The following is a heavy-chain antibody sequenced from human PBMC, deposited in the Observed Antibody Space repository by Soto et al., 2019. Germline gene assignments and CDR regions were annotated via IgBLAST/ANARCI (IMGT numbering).Heavy chain of an antibody. V-gene: IGHV3-21*01. CDR3: AREHSDFSGWPDPYYYYYGMDV. CDR1: GFTFNNYA. J-gene: IGHJ6*02. CDR2: ISSSSSYI. D-gene: IGHD3-3*01. Sequence: GGSLRLSCAASGFTFNNYAMSWVRQAPGKGLEWVSSISSSSSYIYYADSVKGRFTISRDNAKNSLYLQMNSLRAEDTAVYYCAREHSDFSGWPDPYYYYYGMDVWGQGTTVTVSS.